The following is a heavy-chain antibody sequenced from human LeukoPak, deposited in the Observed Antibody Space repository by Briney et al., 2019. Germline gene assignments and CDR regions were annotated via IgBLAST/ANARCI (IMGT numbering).Heavy chain of an antibody. CDR3: ARDFINWFDP. V-gene: IGHV1-69*05. J-gene: IGHJ5*02. Sequence: GASVKVSCKASGGTFSSYAISWVRQAPGQGLEWMGGIIPIFGTANYAQKLQGRVTMTTDTSTSTAYMELRSLRSDDTAVYYCARDFINWFDPWGQGTLVTVSS. CDR2: IIPIFGTA. CDR1: GGTFSSYA.